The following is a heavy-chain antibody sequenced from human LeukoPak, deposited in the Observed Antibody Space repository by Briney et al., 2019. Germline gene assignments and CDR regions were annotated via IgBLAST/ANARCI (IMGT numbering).Heavy chain of an antibody. D-gene: IGHD6-19*01. J-gene: IGHJ4*02. V-gene: IGHV4-59*01. Sequence: SETLSLTCTVSGDSISSYYGSWIRQPPGKGLEWIGYIYYSGSTNYNPSLKSRVTISVDTSKNQFSLKLSSVSAADTAVYYCARGAIAVAGTIEYWGQGTLVTVSS. CDR2: IYYSGST. CDR1: GDSISSYY. CDR3: ARGAIAVAGTIEY.